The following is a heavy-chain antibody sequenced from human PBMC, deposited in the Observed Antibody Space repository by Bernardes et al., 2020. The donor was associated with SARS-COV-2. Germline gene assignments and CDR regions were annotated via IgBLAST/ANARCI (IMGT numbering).Heavy chain of an antibody. J-gene: IGHJ4*02. CDR2: INQDGGEK. CDR3: ARLPAVTGRYYFDY. CDR1: GFTFNSHW. V-gene: IGHV3-7*03. Sequence: GGSLRLSCAASGFTFNSHWMSWVRQAREAPGNGLECVANINQDGGEKYYVDSVKGRFTISRDNAKNSLFLQMNSLRAEDTAVYYCARLPAVTGRYYFDYWGRGTLVTVSS. D-gene: IGHD2-2*01.